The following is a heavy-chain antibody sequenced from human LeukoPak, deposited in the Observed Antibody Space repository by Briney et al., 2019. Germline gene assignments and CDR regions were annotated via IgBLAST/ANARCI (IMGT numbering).Heavy chain of an antibody. Sequence: ASVKVSCKASGYTYTSYDINWVRQATGQGLEWMGWMNPNSGNTGYAQKFQGRVTITRNTSISTAYMELSGLRSEDTAVYYCARGDRTDYDFWREYAFDIWGQGTMVTVSS. CDR3: ARGDRTDYDFWREYAFDI. V-gene: IGHV1-8*03. J-gene: IGHJ3*02. D-gene: IGHD3-3*01. CDR2: MNPNSGNT. CDR1: GYTYTSYD.